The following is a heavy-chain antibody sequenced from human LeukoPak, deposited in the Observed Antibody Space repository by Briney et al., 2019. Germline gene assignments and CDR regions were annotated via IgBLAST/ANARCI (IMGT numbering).Heavy chain of an antibody. CDR2: IKAGNGDT. V-gene: IGHV1-3*01. D-gene: IGHD2-21*01. CDR3: ARDDCGDTCYPGGY. Sequence: ASVKVSCKASGYIFTKYVVHWVRQDPGQRPEWMGWIKAGNGDTKYSQNFQDRLTITRDTSASTVYMELSSLTSEDTALYYCARDDCGDTCYPGGYWGQGTLVTVSS. J-gene: IGHJ4*02. CDR1: GYIFTKYV.